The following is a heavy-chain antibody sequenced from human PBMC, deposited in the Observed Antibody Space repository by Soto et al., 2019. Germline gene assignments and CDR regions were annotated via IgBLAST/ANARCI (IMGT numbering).Heavy chain of an antibody. J-gene: IGHJ4*02. Sequence: QITLQESGPTLVKPTQTLTLTCTFSGFSLTSNAVAAGWVRQPPGKALEWLAIVHGNDDKYYNPSLKSRVTISKDTSKSQVVFTLPNVDPVDTATYVCVRRYDPDDFDYWGQGTLVTVSS. D-gene: IGHD3-3*01. CDR2: VHGNDDK. CDR3: VRRYDPDDFDY. V-gene: IGHV2-5*01. CDR1: GFSLTSNAVA.